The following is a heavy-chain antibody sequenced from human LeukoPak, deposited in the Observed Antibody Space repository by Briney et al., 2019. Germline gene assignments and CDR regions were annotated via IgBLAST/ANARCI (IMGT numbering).Heavy chain of an antibody. CDR3: AREMQLWLAFDY. J-gene: IGHJ4*02. CDR1: GFTFSSYS. CDR2: ISSSSSYI. V-gene: IGHV3-21*01. Sequence: PGGALRLSCAASGFTFSSYSMNWVRQAPGKGLEWVSSISSSSSYIYYADSVKGRFTISRDNAKNSLYLQMNSLRAEDTAAYYCAREMQLWLAFDYWGQGTLVTVSS. D-gene: IGHD5-18*01.